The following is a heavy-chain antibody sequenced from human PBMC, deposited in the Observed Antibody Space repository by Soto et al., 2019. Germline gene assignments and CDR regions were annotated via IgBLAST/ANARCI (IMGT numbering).Heavy chain of an antibody. D-gene: IGHD3-16*02. Sequence: PGGSLRLSCVASGFTFGDYGMHWVRQTPGKGLEWVANICYSGNHKVYADSVKGRFTISRDNSKNLLYLQMNSLRAEDTAVYDCALVIGYYYDMDVWGKGTTVTVSS. CDR2: ICYSGNHK. J-gene: IGHJ6*03. CDR3: ALVIGYYYDMDV. V-gene: IGHV3-33*01. CDR1: GFTFGDYG.